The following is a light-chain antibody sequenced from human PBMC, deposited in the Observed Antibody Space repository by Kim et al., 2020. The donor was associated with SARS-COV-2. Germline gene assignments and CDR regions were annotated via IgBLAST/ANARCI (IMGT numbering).Light chain of an antibody. CDR2: GEN. J-gene: IGLJ2*01. Sequence: SSELTQDTAVSVALGQTVRIRCQGDSLRSFYTSWYQQKPGQAPVLVIYGENNRPSSIPDRFSGSSSIHSASLTITGAQAEDEADYYCNSRDITNYDVIFG. CDR1: SLRSFY. CDR3: NSRDITNYDVI. V-gene: IGLV3-19*01.